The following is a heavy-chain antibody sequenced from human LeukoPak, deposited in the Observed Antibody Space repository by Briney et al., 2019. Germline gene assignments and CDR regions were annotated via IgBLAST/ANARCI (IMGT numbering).Heavy chain of an antibody. CDR1: GYTFTGYY. V-gene: IGHV1-2*06. D-gene: IGHD3-10*01. CDR3: ARGCYYGSGSYRGILCAFDI. J-gene: IGHJ3*02. CDR2: INPNSGGT. Sequence: GASVKVSCKASGYTFTGYYMHWVRRAPGQGLEWMGRINPNSGGTNYAQKFQGRVTMTRDTSISTAYMELSRLRSDDTAVYYCARGCYYGSGSYRGILCAFDIWGQGTMVTVSS.